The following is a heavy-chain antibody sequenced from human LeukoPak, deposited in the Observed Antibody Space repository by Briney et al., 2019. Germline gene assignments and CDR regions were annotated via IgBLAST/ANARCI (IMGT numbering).Heavy chain of an antibody. V-gene: IGHV3-49*04. CDR2: IRSKGYGGTT. D-gene: IGHD5-18*01. J-gene: IGHJ6*02. CDR1: GFTSGDHA. Sequence: GGSLRLSCTTSGFTSGDHAMSWVRQAPGKGLEWVGFIRSKGYGGTTEYAASVKGRFAISRDDSKSIAYLQMNSLKTEDTAVYYCTRGPTQQWVYYGMDVWGQGTTVIVSS. CDR3: TRGPTQQWVYYGMDV.